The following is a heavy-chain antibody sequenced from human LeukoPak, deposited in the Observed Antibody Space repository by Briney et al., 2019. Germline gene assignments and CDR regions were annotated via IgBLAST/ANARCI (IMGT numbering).Heavy chain of an antibody. J-gene: IGHJ4*02. D-gene: IGHD2-2*02. Sequence: SETLSLTCTVSGGSISSSGYYWGWIRQPPGKGQEWIVSIYYSGSTYYNPSLKSQVTISVDTSKNQFSLKLSSVTAADTAVYYCASFPVGCSSTSCYRDYWGQGTLVTVSS. V-gene: IGHV4-39*01. CDR2: IYYSGST. CDR1: GGSISSSGYY. CDR3: ASFPVGCSSTSCYRDY.